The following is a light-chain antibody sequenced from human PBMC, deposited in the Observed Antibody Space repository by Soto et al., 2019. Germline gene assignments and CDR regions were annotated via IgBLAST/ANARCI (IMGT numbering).Light chain of an antibody. V-gene: IGLV1-44*01. CDR1: RSNIGSNL. CDR3: ASWDDILKGVL. J-gene: IGLJ3*02. CDR2: FND. Sequence: QTVVTQPPSASGTPGQRVSISCSGGRSNIGSNLVSWYQQLPGTAPKLLLYFNDQRPSGVPDRFSGSKSGTSASLAVSELQSEDEADYFCASWDDILKGVLFGGGTKLTVL.